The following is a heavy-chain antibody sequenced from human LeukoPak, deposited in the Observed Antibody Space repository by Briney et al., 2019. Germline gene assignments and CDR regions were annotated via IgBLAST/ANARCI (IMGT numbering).Heavy chain of an antibody. Sequence: GGTLRLSCAASGFTFSSYAMSWVRQAPGKGLEWVSGISSSGVSTYYADSVKGRFTISRDNSKNTLYLQMNSLRAEDTAVYYCAKYVAVPDYWGQGILVTVSS. V-gene: IGHV3-23*01. J-gene: IGHJ4*02. CDR3: AKYVAVPDY. CDR1: GFTFSSYA. D-gene: IGHD6-19*01. CDR2: ISSSGVST.